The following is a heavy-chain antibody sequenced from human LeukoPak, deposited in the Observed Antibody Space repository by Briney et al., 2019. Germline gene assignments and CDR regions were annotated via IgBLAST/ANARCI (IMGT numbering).Heavy chain of an antibody. CDR2: VSTSSSYI. D-gene: IGHD3-10*02. CDR1: GFTFTSSA. Sequence: GGSLRLSCVASGFTFTSSAMSWVRQAPGKGLEWVSSVSTSSSYIYYADSVKGRFTISRDNAKKSLYLLMNSLRAEDTAVYYCAELGITMIGGVWGKGTTVTISS. CDR3: AELGITMIGGV. V-gene: IGHV3-21*01. J-gene: IGHJ6*04.